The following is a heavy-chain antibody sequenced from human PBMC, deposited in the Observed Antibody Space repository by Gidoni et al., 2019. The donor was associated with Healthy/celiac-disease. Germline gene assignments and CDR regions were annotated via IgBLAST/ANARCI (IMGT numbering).Heavy chain of an antibody. CDR3: AREVGGKRYCSSTSCYGGQDPPYFDY. CDR1: GFTFSYYY. J-gene: IGHJ4*02. Sequence: QVQLVESGGGLVKPGGSLRLSCAASGFTFSYYYMSWIRQAPGKGLGGVSYISSSGSTIYYADSVKGRFTISRDNAKNSLYLQMNSLRAEDTAVYYCAREVGGKRYCSSTSCYGGQDPPYFDYWDQGTLVTVSS. CDR2: ISSSGSTI. V-gene: IGHV3-11*01. D-gene: IGHD2-2*01.